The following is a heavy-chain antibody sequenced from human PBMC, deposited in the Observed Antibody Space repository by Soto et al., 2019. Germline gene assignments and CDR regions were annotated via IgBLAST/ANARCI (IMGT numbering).Heavy chain of an antibody. CDR1: GFTFSSYG. J-gene: IGHJ6*02. CDR2: IWYDGSNK. V-gene: IGHV3-33*01. D-gene: IGHD6-6*01. Sequence: QVQLVESGGGVVQPGRSLRLSCAASGFTFSSYGMHWVRQAPGKGLEWVAVIWYDGSNKYYADSVKGRFTISRDNSKNTLYLQMNSLRAEDTAVYYCASLDGSSSHYYYYGRDVWGQGTTVTVSS. CDR3: ASLDGSSSHYYYYGRDV.